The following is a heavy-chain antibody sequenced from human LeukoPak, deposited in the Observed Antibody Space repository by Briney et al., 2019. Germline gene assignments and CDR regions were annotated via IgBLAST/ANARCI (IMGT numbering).Heavy chain of an antibody. Sequence: PSETLSLTCTVSNGSISSDYWTWIRQPPGKGLEWIGCIYYSGSTKYNPSLESRATISLDTSRNQFSLKLTSMTAADTAVYYCARLTTRPGGIRPLIMDFWGQGTLVTVSS. J-gene: IGHJ4*02. CDR1: NGSISSDY. CDR3: ARLTTRPGGIRPLIMDF. V-gene: IGHV4-59*01. CDR2: IYYSGST. D-gene: IGHD3-10*01.